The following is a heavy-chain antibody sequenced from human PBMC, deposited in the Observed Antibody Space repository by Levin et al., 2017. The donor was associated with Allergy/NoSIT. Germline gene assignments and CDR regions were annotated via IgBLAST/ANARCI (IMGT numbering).Heavy chain of an antibody. V-gene: IGHV4-39*07. D-gene: IGHD2-15*01. CDR2: VYSSGST. Sequence: SQTLSLTCTVSGGSISSISSYWGWIRQPPGKGLEWIGSVYSSGSTYYNPSLKSRVTISLDTSKSQFSLKLSSVTAADTAVFYCANMVVARNWFDPWGQGTLVTVSS. CDR3: ANMVVARNWFDP. J-gene: IGHJ5*02. CDR1: GGSISSISSY.